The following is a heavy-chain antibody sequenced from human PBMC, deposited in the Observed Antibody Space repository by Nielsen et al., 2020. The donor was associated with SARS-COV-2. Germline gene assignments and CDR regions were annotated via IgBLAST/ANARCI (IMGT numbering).Heavy chain of an antibody. CDR3: AKMVDDYGDHGEDY. J-gene: IGHJ4*02. D-gene: IGHD4-17*01. Sequence: SLKISCAASGFTFDDYAMYWVRQAPGKGLEWVSGISWNSGSIGYADSVKGRFTISRDNAKNSLYLQMNSLRAEDTALYYCAKMVDDYGDHGEDYWGQGTLVTVSS. V-gene: IGHV3-9*01. CDR1: GFTFDDYA. CDR2: ISWNSGSI.